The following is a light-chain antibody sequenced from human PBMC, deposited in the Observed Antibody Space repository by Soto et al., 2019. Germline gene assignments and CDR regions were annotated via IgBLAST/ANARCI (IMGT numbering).Light chain of an antibody. CDR2: GAS. V-gene: IGKV3-15*01. CDR3: QQHYNWPAYT. J-gene: IGKJ2*01. CDR1: ESVRTN. Sequence: EIVLTQSPAALSVSPGERATLSCRASESVRTNVAWYQQKPGQAPRLLIFGASTRATGIPTRFTGSGSVTDFTLTIGSLQSEDLAVYYCQQHYNWPAYTFGQGTKVEI.